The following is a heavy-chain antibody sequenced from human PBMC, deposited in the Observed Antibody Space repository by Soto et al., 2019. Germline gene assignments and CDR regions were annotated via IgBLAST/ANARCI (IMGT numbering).Heavy chain of an antibody. V-gene: IGHV1-69*12. CDR3: ARDSIAASGFDS. CDR2: IIPLFGTT. J-gene: IGHJ4*02. CDR1: GGPFSSYT. Sequence: VQLVQSGAEVKKPGSSVKVSCKVSGGPFSSYTLSWVRQAPGQGPEWMGEIIPLFGTTNYVQGFQGRLTIAADVSTTTAYMELSSLRADDTALYYCARDSIAASGFDSWGQGTLVTVS. D-gene: IGHD6-13*01.